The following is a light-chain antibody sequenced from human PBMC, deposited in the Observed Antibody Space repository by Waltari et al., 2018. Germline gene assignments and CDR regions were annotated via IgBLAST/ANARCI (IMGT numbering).Light chain of an antibody. CDR1: SSNIGAGYD. CDR2: GVS. V-gene: IGLV1-40*01. CDR3: FSYAGANSHVV. J-gene: IGLJ2*01. Sequence: QSVLTQPPSVSGAPGQRVTISCTGTSSNIGAGYDVHWYQQLPGTVPKLLLYGVSRRPSGFPDRFSGSTSGTSASLAITGLQAEDEADYFCFSYAGANSHVVFGGGTKVTVL.